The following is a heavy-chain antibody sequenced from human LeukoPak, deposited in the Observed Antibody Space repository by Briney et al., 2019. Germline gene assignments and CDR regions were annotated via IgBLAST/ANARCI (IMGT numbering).Heavy chain of an antibody. Sequence: ASVKASCKVSGYTLTELSMHWVRQAPGKGLEWMGGFDPEDGETIYAQKFQGRVTMTEDTSTDTAYMELSSLRSEDTAVYYCATRLLYGDYVLPIHWGQGTLVTVSS. V-gene: IGHV1-24*01. J-gene: IGHJ4*02. CDR2: FDPEDGET. CDR3: ATRLLYGDYVLPIH. CDR1: GYTLTELS. D-gene: IGHD4-17*01.